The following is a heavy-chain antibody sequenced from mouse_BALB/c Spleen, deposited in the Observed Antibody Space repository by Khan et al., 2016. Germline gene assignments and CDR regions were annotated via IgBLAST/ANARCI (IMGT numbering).Heavy chain of an antibody. CDR3: AQAGGYFDV. CDR1: GFTFSYYA. Sequence: EVELVESGGGLVKPGGSLKLSCAASGFTFSYYAMSWVRQTPEKRLEWVASIISGGNTYYPDSVKGRFTISRDNARNILYLQMSSLGSEDTAMYYCAQAGGYFDVWGAGTTVTGSS. CDR2: IISGGNT. J-gene: IGHJ1*01. V-gene: IGHV5-6-5*01.